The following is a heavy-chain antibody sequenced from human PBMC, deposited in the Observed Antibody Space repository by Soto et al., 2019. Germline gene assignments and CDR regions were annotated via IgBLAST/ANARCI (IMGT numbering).Heavy chain of an antibody. D-gene: IGHD3-16*01. CDR2: ISAHNGNT. V-gene: IGHV1-18*01. Sequence: QVHLVQSGAEVKKPGASVKVSCKASGYTFTSYGITWVRQAPGQGLEWMGWISAHNGNTDYAQKLQGRVTVTRDTSSSTTYMECSSVISGYRAVYCSARGRKGDWWGQGAGVTVSS. CDR3: ARGRKGDW. CDR1: GYTFTSYG. J-gene: IGHJ4*02.